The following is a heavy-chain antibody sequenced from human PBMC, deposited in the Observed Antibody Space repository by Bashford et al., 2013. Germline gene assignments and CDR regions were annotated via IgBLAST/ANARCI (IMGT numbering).Heavy chain of an antibody. Sequence: SVKVSCKASGGTFSSYAISWVRQAPGQGLEWMGGIIPIFGTANYAQKFQGRVTITADESTSTAYMELSSLRSEDTAVYYCARGSFHEYCSSTSCYRSYNWNDAFDYVGPGNPGHRLL. V-gene: IGHV1-69*13. CDR1: GGTFSSYA. CDR2: IIPIFGTA. D-gene: IGHD2-2*02. J-gene: IGHJ4*02. CDR3: ARGSFHEYCSSTSCYRSYNWNDAFDY.